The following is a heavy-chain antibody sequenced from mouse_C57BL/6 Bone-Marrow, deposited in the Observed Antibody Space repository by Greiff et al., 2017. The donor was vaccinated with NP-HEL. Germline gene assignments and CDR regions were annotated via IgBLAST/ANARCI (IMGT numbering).Heavy chain of an antibody. J-gene: IGHJ3*01. CDR3: ARGDYYGSSPWFAY. CDR1: GYTFTDYY. Sequence: VQLKQSGPVLVKPGASVKMSCKASGYTFTDYYMNWVKQSPGKSLEWIGVINPYNGGTSYNQKFKGKATLTVDKSSSTAYMELNSLTSEDSAVYYCARGDYYGSSPWFAYWGKGTLVTVSA. D-gene: IGHD1-1*01. V-gene: IGHV1-19*01. CDR2: INPYNGGT.